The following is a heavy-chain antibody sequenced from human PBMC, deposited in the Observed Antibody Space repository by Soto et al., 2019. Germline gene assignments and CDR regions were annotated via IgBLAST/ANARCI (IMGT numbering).Heavy chain of an antibody. V-gene: IGHV3-30-3*01. Sequence: GGSLRLSCTASGLTFTSSSFHWVRQAPGKGLEWVAVISENGDRQYSTESVRGRFLISRDSPKNTVYLQMNSLRPEDTGVYFCARRLATTVSALGYWGQGALVTVSS. CDR3: ARRLATTVSALGY. CDR2: ISENGDRQ. J-gene: IGHJ4*02. D-gene: IGHD4-17*01. CDR1: GLTFTSSS.